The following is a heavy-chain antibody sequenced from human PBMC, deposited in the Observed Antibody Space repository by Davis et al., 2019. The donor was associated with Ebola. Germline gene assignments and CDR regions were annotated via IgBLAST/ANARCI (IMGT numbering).Heavy chain of an antibody. Sequence: GESLKISCAASGFTFSSYAMSWVRQAPGKGLEWVSAISGSGGSTYYADSVKGRFTISRDNSKNTLYLQMNSLRAEDTAVYYCAKAYGAGIAARLVDVWGQGTTVTVSS. CDR2: ISGSGGST. CDR1: GFTFSSYA. D-gene: IGHD6-6*01. J-gene: IGHJ6*02. V-gene: IGHV3-23*01. CDR3: AKAYGAGIAARLVDV.